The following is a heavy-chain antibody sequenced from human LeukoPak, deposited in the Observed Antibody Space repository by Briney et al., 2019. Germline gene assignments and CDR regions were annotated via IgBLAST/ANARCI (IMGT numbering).Heavy chain of an antibody. CDR2: IYYSGST. V-gene: IGHV4-39*01. J-gene: IGHJ5*02. D-gene: IGHD2-2*01. CDR1: GGSISSSSYY. CDR3: ARHPIIVVVPAAKGGWFDP. Sequence: SETLSLTCTVSGGSISSSSYYWGWIRQPPGKGLEWIGSIYYSGSTYYNPSLKSRVTISVDTSKNQFSLKLSSVTAADTAVYYCARHPIIVVVPAAKGGWFDPWGQGTQVTVSS.